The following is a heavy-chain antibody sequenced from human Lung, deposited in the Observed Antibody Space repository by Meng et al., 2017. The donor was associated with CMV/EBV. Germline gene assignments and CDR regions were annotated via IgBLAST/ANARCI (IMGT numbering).Heavy chain of an antibody. Sequence: SCAGSGFTISNAKISWVRQAPGKGMEWVARIKPTTKHETIDYAAPVEGRFTISRDDSRNTVYLQMNSLKSEDTAVYFCTTVNWNYYDYWAQGTVVTVSS. V-gene: IGHV3-15*01. J-gene: IGHJ4*02. CDR2: IKPTTKHETI. D-gene: IGHD1-1*01. CDR1: GFTISNAK. CDR3: TTVNWNYYDY.